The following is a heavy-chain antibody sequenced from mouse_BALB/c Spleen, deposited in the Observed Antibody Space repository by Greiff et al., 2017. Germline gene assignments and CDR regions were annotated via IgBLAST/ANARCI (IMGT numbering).Heavy chain of an antibody. J-gene: IGHJ3*01. CDR1: GFTFSSYT. V-gene: IGHV5-12-2*01. CDR2: ISNGGGST. Sequence: EVQGVESGGGLVQPGGSLKLSCAASGFTFSSYTMPWVRQTPEKRLEWVAYISNGGGSTYYPDTVKGRFTISRDNAKNTLYLQMSSLKSEDTAMYKYEGQGSAGPAWFAYWGQGTLVTVSA. D-gene: IGHD3-1*01. CDR3: EGQGSAGPAWFAY.